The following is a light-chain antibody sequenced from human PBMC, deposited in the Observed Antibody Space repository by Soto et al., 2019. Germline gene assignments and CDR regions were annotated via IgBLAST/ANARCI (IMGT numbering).Light chain of an antibody. J-gene: IGKJ1*01. CDR2: EAS. V-gene: IGKV3-20*01. CDR3: QQYGSLSWT. CDR1: QTITSY. Sequence: IVVTQSPAAVSLTQGERATLSCRASQTITSYLAWYQQKPGQAPRLLMYEASTRATGVPARFRGSGSGTDFTLTISSLEPEDLAVYHCQQYGSLSWTSAQRTNVDI.